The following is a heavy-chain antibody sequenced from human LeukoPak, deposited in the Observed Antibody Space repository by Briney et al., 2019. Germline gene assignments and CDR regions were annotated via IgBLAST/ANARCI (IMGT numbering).Heavy chain of an antibody. Sequence: KTSETLSLTCTVSGGSISRSRDYWGWIRQPPGKGLEWIGSIYYSGSTYYNPSLKSRVTISGDTSKNRFSLKLSSVTAADTAVYYCARDEEGGQQLASYYFDYWGQGTLVTVSS. CDR2: IYYSGST. D-gene: IGHD6-13*01. CDR1: GGSISRSRDY. CDR3: ARDEEGGQQLASYYFDY. V-gene: IGHV4-39*07. J-gene: IGHJ4*02.